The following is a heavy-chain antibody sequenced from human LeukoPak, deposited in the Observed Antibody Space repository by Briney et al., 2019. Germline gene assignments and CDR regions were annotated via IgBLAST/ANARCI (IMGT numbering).Heavy chain of an antibody. J-gene: IGHJ4*02. CDR1: GYTFTSYG. CDR3: ARVSQDYDFWSGYYFPHYFDY. D-gene: IGHD3-3*01. Sequence: ASVKVSCKASGYTFTSYGISWVRQAPGQGLEWMGWISAYNGNTNYAQKLQGRVTMTTDTSTSTAYMELRSLRSDDTAVYYCARVSQDYDFWSGYYFPHYFDYWGQGTLVTVSS. V-gene: IGHV1-18*01. CDR2: ISAYNGNT.